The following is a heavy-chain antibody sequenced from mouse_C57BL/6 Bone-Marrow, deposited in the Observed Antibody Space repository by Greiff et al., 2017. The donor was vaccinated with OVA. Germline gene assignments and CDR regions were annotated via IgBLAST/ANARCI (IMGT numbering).Heavy chain of an antibody. J-gene: IGHJ3*01. CDR1: GYAFTNYL. CDR2: INPGSGGT. D-gene: IGHD2-4*01. CDR3: ARGGVYDYAWFAY. Sequence: QVQLQQSGAELVRPGPSVKVSCKASGYAFTNYLIEWVKQRPGQGLEWIGVINPGSGGTNYNEKFKGKATLTADKSSSTAYMQLSSLTSEDSAVYYCARGGVYDYAWFAYWGQGTLVTVSA. V-gene: IGHV1-54*01.